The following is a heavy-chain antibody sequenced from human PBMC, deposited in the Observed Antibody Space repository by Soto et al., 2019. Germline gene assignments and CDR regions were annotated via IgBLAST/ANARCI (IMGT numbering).Heavy chain of an antibody. CDR3: GRGGSDSPMAPGY. V-gene: IGHV3-74*01. CDR1: GFTFSSYW. Sequence: VGSLRLSGAASGFTFSSYWMHWVGQAPGKGLVWVSRINPDGSATNYADSVKGRFTISRDNAKNTLYLQMNSLRAEDTAVFYCGRGGSDSPMAPGYWGQGTLVTVSS. J-gene: IGHJ4*02. D-gene: IGHD5-18*01. CDR2: INPDGSAT.